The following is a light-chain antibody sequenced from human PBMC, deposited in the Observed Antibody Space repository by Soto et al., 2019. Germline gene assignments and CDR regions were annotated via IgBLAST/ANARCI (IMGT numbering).Light chain of an antibody. CDR3: QQYYSYPLT. CDR1: QGISSY. Sequence: IEVTQSPSFLSASVGDRVTITCRASQGISSYLAWYQQKPGQAPKLLIYAASTLQSGVPSRFSGSGSGTDFTLTISCLQSEDFATYYCQQYYSYPLTFGGGTKVDIK. V-gene: IGKV1-9*01. CDR2: AAS. J-gene: IGKJ4*01.